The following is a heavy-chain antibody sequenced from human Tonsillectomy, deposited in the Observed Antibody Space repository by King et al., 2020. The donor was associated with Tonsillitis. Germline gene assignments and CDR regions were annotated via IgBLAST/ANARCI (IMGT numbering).Heavy chain of an antibody. V-gene: IGHV5-10-1*03. CDR1: GYSFTTYW. D-gene: IGHD6-13*01. CDR3: AISSSHTAEYFHY. Sequence: VQLVESGAEVKKPGESLKISCTGSGYSFTTYWISWVRQMPGKGLEWMGRIDPSDSYTNYSPSFQGHVTMSADKSISTAYLQWYSLKASDTAMYYCAISSSHTAEYFHYWGQGTLVTVSS. J-gene: IGHJ1*01. CDR2: IDPSDSYT.